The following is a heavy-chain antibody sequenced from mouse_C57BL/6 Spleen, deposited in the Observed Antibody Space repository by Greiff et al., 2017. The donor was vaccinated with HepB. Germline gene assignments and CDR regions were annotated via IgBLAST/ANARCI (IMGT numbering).Heavy chain of an antibody. D-gene: IGHD1-1*01. V-gene: IGHV14-3*01. CDR1: GFNIKNTY. CDR3: ASPVTTVVGGYFDV. Sequence: EVKLMESVAELVRPGASVKLSCTASGFNIKNTYMHWVKQRPEQGLEWIGRIDPANGNTKYAPKFQGKATITADTSSNTAYLQLSSLTSEDTAIYYCASPVTTVVGGYFDVWGTGTTVTVSS. J-gene: IGHJ1*03. CDR2: IDPANGNT.